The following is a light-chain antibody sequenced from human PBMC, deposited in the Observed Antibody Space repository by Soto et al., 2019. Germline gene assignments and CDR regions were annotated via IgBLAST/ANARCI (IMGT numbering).Light chain of an antibody. CDR2: DVS. V-gene: IGLV2-14*03. CDR1: SSDVGGYNH. J-gene: IGLJ1*01. Sequence: QSALTQPASVSGSPGQSITISCTGTSSDVGGYNHVSWYQQHPGKAPKLMIYDVSNRPSGVSNRFFGSKSGNTASPTISGLQAEDEADYYCSSYASSSTYVFGTGTKVTVL. CDR3: SSYASSSTYV.